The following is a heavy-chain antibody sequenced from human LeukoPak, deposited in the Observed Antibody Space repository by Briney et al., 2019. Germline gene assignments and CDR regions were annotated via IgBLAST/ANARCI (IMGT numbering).Heavy chain of an antibody. D-gene: IGHD3-10*01. Sequence: GASVKVSCKASGYTFTGYYMHWVRQAPGQGLEWMGWINPNSGGTNYAQKFQGRVTMTRDTSITTAYMEMSRLRSDDTAVYYCARLLLWFGELLPVYFDYWGQGTLVTVSS. J-gene: IGHJ4*02. CDR3: ARLLLWFGELLPVYFDY. V-gene: IGHV1-2*02. CDR2: INPNSGGT. CDR1: GYTFTGYY.